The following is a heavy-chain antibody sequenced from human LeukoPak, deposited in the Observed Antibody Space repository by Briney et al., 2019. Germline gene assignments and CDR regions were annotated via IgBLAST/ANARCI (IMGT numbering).Heavy chain of an antibody. Sequence: GASVKVSRKASGYTFTSYGISWVRQAPGQGLEWMGWISAYNGNTNYAQKLQGRVTMTTDTSTSTAYMELRSLRSDDTAVYYCARGNGYYDSSGYYCDYWGQGTLVTVSS. J-gene: IGHJ4*02. D-gene: IGHD3-22*01. CDR3: ARGNGYYDSSGYYCDY. CDR1: GYTFTSYG. V-gene: IGHV1-18*01. CDR2: ISAYNGNT.